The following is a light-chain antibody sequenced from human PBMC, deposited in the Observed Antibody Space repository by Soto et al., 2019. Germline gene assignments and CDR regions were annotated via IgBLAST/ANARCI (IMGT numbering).Light chain of an antibody. CDR3: SSYAGSNNFV. CDR1: SSDIGAYIY. V-gene: IGLV2-8*01. CDR2: EVS. Sequence: QSVLTQPPSASGSPGQSVTISCTGTSSDIGAYIYVSWYQQHPGKAPKLMISEVSRRPSGVPARFSGSKSGNTASLTVSGRQADDEAHYYCSSYAGSNNFVFGTGTKVTVL. J-gene: IGLJ1*01.